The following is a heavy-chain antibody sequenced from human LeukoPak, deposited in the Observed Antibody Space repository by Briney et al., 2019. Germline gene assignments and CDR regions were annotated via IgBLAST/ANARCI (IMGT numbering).Heavy chain of an antibody. Sequence: SVKVSCKASGGSFNNYAISWVRQAPGQGLEWMGRIIPIFGIANSAQKFQGRVTITADKSTNTAYMELSSLRSEDTAVYYCAREGAGPLDYWGQGTLVTVSS. J-gene: IGHJ4*02. D-gene: IGHD3-16*01. CDR1: GGSFNNYA. V-gene: IGHV1-69*04. CDR2: IIPIFGIA. CDR3: AREGAGPLDY.